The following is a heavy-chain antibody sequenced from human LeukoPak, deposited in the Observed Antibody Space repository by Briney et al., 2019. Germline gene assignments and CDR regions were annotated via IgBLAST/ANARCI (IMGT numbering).Heavy chain of an antibody. D-gene: IGHD5-18*01. J-gene: IGHJ4*02. CDR3: ARGGYSYGYLEY. V-gene: IGHV3-30-3*01. Sequence: GGSLRLSCSASGFTFSSYSMHWVRQAPGKGLEWVAVISYDGNNKYDADSVKGRFTTSRDNSKNTLYLQMNSLRAGDTAVYYCARGGYSYGYLEYWGQGTLVTVSS. CDR2: ISYDGNNK. CDR1: GFTFSSYS.